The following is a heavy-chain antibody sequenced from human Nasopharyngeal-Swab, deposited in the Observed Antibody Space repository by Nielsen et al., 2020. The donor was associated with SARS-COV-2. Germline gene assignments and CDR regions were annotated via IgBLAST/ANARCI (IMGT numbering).Heavy chain of an antibody. CDR3: ASTPLDSSGYYYAFHY. D-gene: IGHD3-22*01. Sequence: GESLKISCAASGFTFSRYTMHWVRQAPSKGLEWVAVISYDGSNKYYADSVKGRFTISRDISKNTLYLQMNGLRAEDMAVFYCASTPLDSSGYYYAFHYWGRGTLVTVSS. CDR2: ISYDGSNK. J-gene: IGHJ4*02. V-gene: IGHV3-30-3*01. CDR1: GFTFSRYT.